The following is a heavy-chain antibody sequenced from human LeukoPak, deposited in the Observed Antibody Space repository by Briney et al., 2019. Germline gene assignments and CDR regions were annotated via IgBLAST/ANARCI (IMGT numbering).Heavy chain of an antibody. CDR1: GFTFSSYA. J-gene: IGHJ6*03. D-gene: IGHD1-26*01. V-gene: IGHV3-23*01. CDR3: AKGGSYYASYYYYMDV. Sequence: GGSLRLSCAASGFTFSSYAMSWVRQAPGKGLEWVSAISGSGGSTYYADSVKGRFTISRDNSKNTLYLQMNSLRAEDTAVYYCAKGGSYYASYYYYMDVWGKGTTVTVSS. CDR2: ISGSGGST.